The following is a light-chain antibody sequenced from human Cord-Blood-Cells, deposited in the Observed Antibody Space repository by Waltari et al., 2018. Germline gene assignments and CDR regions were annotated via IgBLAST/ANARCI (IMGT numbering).Light chain of an antibody. CDR2: DVS. CDR3: CSYAGSYTFAV. CDR1: SSDVGGYNY. V-gene: IGLV2-11*01. Sequence: QSALTQPRSVSGSPGQSVTIPCTGTSSDVGGYNYVPWYQQHPGKAPKLMIYDVSKRPSGVPDRFSGSKSGNTASLTISGLQAEDEADYYCCSYAGSYTFAVFGGGTKLTVI. J-gene: IGLJ2*01.